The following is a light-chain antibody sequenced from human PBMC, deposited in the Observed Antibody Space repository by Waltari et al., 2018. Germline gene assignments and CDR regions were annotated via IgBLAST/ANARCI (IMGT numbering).Light chain of an antibody. J-gene: IGKJ5*01. Sequence: DTVMTQSPTSLAVSLGERATINCMSSQNILYSSNNKDYLACYQQKPGQPPKLLLSWASTRASGVPDRFSGSGSGTDFTLTISSLRTEDVAVYYCQQYYTIPITFGQGTRLEIK. V-gene: IGKV4-1*01. CDR3: QQYYTIPIT. CDR1: QNILYSSNNKDY. CDR2: WAS.